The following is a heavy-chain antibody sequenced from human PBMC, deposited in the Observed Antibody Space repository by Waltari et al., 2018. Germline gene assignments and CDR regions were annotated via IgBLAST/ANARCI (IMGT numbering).Heavy chain of an antibody. CDR3: ARQGYCGGDCYSDT. D-gene: IGHD2-21*01. J-gene: IGHJ5*02. Sequence: QLQLPESGPGLVTPSETLSLTCPVSGASLTSAIYYWGWIRQPPGKGLEWIATISYRGATYYSPSLKSRVTISIDTSKNQFSLKVTSVTAADTAVYYCARQGYCGGDCYSDTWGQGTLVTVSP. CDR1: GASLTSAIYY. V-gene: IGHV4-39*01. CDR2: ISYRGAT.